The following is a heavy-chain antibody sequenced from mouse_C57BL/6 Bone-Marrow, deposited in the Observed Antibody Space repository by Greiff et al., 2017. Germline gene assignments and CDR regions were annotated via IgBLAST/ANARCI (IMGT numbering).Heavy chain of an antibody. CDR2: ISDGGSYT. V-gene: IGHV5-4*03. CDR1: GFTFSSYA. Sequence: EVKLMESGGGLVKPGGSLKLSCAASGFTFSSYAMSWVRQTPEKRLEWVATISDGGSYTYYPDNVKGRFTISRDNAKNNLYLQMSHLKSEDTAMYYCARGWYYFDYCGQGTTLTVSS. J-gene: IGHJ2*01. CDR3: ARGWYYFDY.